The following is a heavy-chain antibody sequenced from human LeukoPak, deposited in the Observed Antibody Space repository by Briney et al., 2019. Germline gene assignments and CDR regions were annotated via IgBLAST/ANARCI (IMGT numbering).Heavy chain of an antibody. V-gene: IGHV4-61*02. CDR3: ARLKGGNYYYYYYMDV. D-gene: IGHD2-15*01. J-gene: IGHJ6*03. CDR1: GGSISSASYY. Sequence: PSETLSLTCTVSGGSISSASYYWSWIRQPAGKGLEWIGRIYISGSTNYNPSLKSRVTISVDTSKNQFSLKLSSVTAADTAVYYCARLKGGNYYYYYYMDVWGKGTTVTISS. CDR2: IYISGST.